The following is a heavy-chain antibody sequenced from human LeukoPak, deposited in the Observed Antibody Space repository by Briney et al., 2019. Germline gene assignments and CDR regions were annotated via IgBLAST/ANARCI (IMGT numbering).Heavy chain of an antibody. CDR2: ISSSRSHI. J-gene: IGHJ4*02. CDR3: ARDPGWNYHGNTAR. CDR1: GFTFSSYS. Sequence: PGGSLRLSCAASGFTFSSYSMNWVRQAPGKGLEWVSSISSSRSHIYYADSVKGRFTISRDNAKNSLYLQMNSLRAEDTGVYYCARDPGWNYHGNTARWGQGTLVTVSS. V-gene: IGHV3-21*01. D-gene: IGHD3-16*02.